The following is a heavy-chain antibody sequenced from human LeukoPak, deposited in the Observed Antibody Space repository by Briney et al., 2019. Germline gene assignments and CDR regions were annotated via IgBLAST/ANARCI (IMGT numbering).Heavy chain of an antibody. CDR1: GGSISSYY. J-gene: IGHJ4*02. Sequence: PSETLSLTCTVSGGSISSYYWSWIRQPPGKGLEWIGYIYYSGSTNYNPSLKSRVTISVDTSKNQFSLKLSSVTAADTAVYYCARTYYDYVWGSYRPLYFDYWGQGTLVTVSS. CDR3: ARTYYDYVWGSYRPLYFDY. V-gene: IGHV4-59*01. CDR2: IYYSGST. D-gene: IGHD3-16*02.